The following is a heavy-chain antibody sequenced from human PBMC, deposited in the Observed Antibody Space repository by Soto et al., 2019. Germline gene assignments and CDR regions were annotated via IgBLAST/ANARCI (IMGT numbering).Heavy chain of an antibody. D-gene: IGHD6-19*01. CDR1: GGSIRSYY. CDR2: IYYSGST. J-gene: IGHJ4*02. V-gene: IGHV4-59*01. Sequence: QVQLQESGPRLVKPSETLSLTCTVSGGSIRSYYWSWIRQPPRKGLEWIGYIYYSGSTNYNPSLKSRVTISVDSSENQCSLRLSSVTAADTAVYYCARYSSGPYYCASWVQGTMVTVSS. CDR3: ARYSSGPYYCAS.